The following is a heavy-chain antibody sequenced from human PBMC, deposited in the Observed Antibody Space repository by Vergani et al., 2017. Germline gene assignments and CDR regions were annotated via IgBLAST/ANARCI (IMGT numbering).Heavy chain of an antibody. CDR3: ASGGLSSSWYGISFDY. CDR2: IYYSGST. CDR1: GGSISSYY. V-gene: IGHV4-59*01. J-gene: IGHJ4*02. D-gene: IGHD6-13*01. Sequence: QVQLQESGPGLVKPSETLSLTCTVSGGSISSYYWSWIRQPPGKGLEWIGYIYYSGSTNYNPSLKSRVTISVDTSKNQISLKLSSVTAADTAVYYCASGGLSSSWYGISFDYWGQGTLVTVSS.